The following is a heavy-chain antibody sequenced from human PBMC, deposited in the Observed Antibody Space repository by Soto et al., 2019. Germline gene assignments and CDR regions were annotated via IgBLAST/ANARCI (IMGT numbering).Heavy chain of an antibody. CDR2: INPSGGST. CDR1: GYTFTSYY. Sequence: QVQLMQSGAEVKKPGASVKVSCKASGYTFTSYYMHWVRQAPGQGLEWMGIINPSGGSTSYAQKVQGRVPMTRDTSTSTVYMELSSLRSEDTAVYYCARDRPRWLQFNYYCGMDVWGQGTTVTVSS. J-gene: IGHJ6*02. CDR3: ARDRPRWLQFNYYCGMDV. D-gene: IGHD5-12*01. V-gene: IGHV1-46*01.